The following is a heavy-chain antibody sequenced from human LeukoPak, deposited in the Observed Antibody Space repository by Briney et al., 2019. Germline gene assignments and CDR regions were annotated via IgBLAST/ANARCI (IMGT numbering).Heavy chain of an antibody. J-gene: IGHJ4*02. CDR3: ARASDDFWSGYPAC. D-gene: IGHD3-3*01. CDR2: ISGSGGST. Sequence: GGSLRLSCAASGFTFSSYAMSWVRQAPGKGLEWVSAISGSGGSTYYADSVKGRFTISRDNSKNTLYLQMNSLRAEDTAVYYCARASDDFWSGYPACWGQGTLVTVSS. CDR1: GFTFSSYA. V-gene: IGHV3-23*01.